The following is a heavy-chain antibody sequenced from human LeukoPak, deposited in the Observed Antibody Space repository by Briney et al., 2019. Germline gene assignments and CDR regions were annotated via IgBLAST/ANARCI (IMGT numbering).Heavy chain of an antibody. V-gene: IGHV1-18*01. CDR3: ARTPSVYGSGSPYYMDV. D-gene: IGHD3-10*01. Sequence: GASVKVSCKASGYTFTSYGISWVRQAPGQGLEWMGWISAYNGNTNYAQKLQGRVTMTTDTSTSTAYMELRSLRSDDTAVYYCARTPSVYGSGSPYYMDVWGKGTTVTISS. CDR1: GYTFTSYG. CDR2: ISAYNGNT. J-gene: IGHJ6*03.